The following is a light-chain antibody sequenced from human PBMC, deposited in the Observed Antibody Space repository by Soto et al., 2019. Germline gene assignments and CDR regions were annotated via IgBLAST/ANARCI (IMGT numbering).Light chain of an antibody. J-gene: IGLJ1*01. CDR2: DVS. CDR3: CSYAGSNTDV. Sequence: QSALTQPRSASGSPGQSITISCTGTSSDVGGYNYVSWYQQHPAKAPKLIIFDVSKRPSGVPNRFSGSKSGNTASLTISGLRAEDEADYYCCSYAGSNTDVFGSGTKLTVL. V-gene: IGLV2-11*01. CDR1: SSDVGGYNY.